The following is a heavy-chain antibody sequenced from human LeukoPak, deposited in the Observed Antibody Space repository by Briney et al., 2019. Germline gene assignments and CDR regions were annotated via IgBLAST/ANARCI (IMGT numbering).Heavy chain of an antibody. Sequence: QPGGSLRLSCAASGFTFSSYAMSWVRQAPGKGLEWVSAISGSGGSTYYADSVKGRFTISRDDSKNTLYLQMNSLRAEDTAVYYCARAEGWSLVIGWHFDLWGRGTLVTVSS. CDR3: ARAEGWSLVIGWHFDL. D-gene: IGHD2-21*01. CDR2: ISGSGGST. J-gene: IGHJ2*01. CDR1: GFTFSSYA. V-gene: IGHV3-23*01.